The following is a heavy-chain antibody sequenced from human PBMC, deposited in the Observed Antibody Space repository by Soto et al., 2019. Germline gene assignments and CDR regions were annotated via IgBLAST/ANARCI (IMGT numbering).Heavy chain of an antibody. J-gene: IGHJ4*02. D-gene: IGHD6-19*01. CDR3: AKFFVAGTRAYFDS. Sequence: PVGSLRLSGSASGLIFSIYAMSWFRQAPGKGLEWVSAISASGDNAYYADSVKGRFTISRDRSKSLYLQMKSLRAEDTAIYYCAKFFVAGTRAYFDSWGQGTLVTVSS. CDR2: ISASGDNA. CDR1: GLIFSIYA. V-gene: IGHV3-23*01.